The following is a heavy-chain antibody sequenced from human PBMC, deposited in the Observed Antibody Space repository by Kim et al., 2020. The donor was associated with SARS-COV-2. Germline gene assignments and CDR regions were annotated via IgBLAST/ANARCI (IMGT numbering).Heavy chain of an antibody. CDR2: IYYSGST. CDR3: AREPRGGTTYFDAFDI. V-gene: IGHV4-61*01. D-gene: IGHD1-7*01. CDR1: GGSVSSGSYY. Sequence: SETLSLTCTVSGGSVSSGSYYWSWIRQPPGKGLEWIGYIYYSGSTNYNPSLKSRVTISVDTSKNQFSLKLSSVTAADTAVYYCAREPRGGTTYFDAFDIWGQGTMVTVSS. J-gene: IGHJ3*02.